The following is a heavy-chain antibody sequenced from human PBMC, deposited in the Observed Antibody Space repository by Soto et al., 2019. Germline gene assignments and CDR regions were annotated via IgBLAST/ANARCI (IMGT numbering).Heavy chain of an antibody. V-gene: IGHV4-61*01. J-gene: IGHJ5*02. CDR1: GGSVSSGSYY. CDR2: IYYSGST. CDR3: AGQTFTIAAASYGRSNWFDP. D-gene: IGHD6-25*01. Sequence: SETLSLTCTVSGGSVSSGSYYWSWIRQPPGKGLEWIGYIYYSGSTNYNPSLKSRLTMSIDTSKNEFSLRLNSVTAADTAVYYCAGQTFTIAAASYGRSNWFDPWGPGTLVTVSS.